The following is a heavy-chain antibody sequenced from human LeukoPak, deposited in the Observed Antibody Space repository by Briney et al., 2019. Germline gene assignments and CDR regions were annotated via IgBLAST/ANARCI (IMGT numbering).Heavy chain of an antibody. CDR3: ARDTKSSAVPPSPYNWFDP. Sequence: SVEVSCKASGGTFISYAISWVRQAPGQGLEWMGGIIPIFGTANYAQKFQGRVTITTDESTSTAYMELSSLRSEDTAVYYCARDTKSSAVPPSPYNWFDPWGQGTLVTVSS. CDR1: GGTFISYA. D-gene: IGHD1-1*01. V-gene: IGHV1-69*05. J-gene: IGHJ5*02. CDR2: IIPIFGTA.